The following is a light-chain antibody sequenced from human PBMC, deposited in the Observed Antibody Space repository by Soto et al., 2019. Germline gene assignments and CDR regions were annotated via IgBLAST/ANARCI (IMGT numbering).Light chain of an antibody. CDR1: SSNIGNNY. CDR2: DNN. CDR3: GTWDRSRRAGV. V-gene: IGLV1-51*01. Sequence: QSVLTQPPSVSAAPGQKVTISCSGSSSNIGNNYVSWYQQLPGTAPKLLIYDNNKRPSGIPDRFSGFKSGTSATLGITGLPTGDEADYYCGTWDRSRRAGVFGGGTKVTVL. J-gene: IGLJ3*02.